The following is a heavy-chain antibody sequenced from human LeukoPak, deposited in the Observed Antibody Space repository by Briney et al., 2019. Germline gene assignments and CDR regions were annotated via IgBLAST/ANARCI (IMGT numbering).Heavy chain of an antibody. CDR1: GGSFSGYY. J-gene: IGHJ3*02. CDR3: ASRFRRIDI. CDR2: INHSGST. D-gene: IGHD2/OR15-2a*01. Sequence: SETLPLTCAVYGGSFSGYYWSWIRQPPGKGLEWIGEINHSGSTNYNPSLKSRVTISVDTSKNQFSLKLSSVTAADTAAYCCASRFRRIDIWGQGTMVTVSS. V-gene: IGHV4-34*01.